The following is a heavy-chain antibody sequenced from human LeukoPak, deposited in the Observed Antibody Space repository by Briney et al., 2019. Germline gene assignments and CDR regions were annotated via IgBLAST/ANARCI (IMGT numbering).Heavy chain of an antibody. J-gene: IGHJ4*02. CDR2: VYTSGST. CDR3: ARSVDTEMGYYFDY. Sequence: SQTPSRTCTVSGGSISSSYWSWIRQPAGQGLEWIGSVYTSGSTNYNPSLNSRVTMSLDTSKNQFSLKVTSVTAADTAVYYCARSVDTEMGYYFDYWGQGTLVTVSS. V-gene: IGHV4-4*07. CDR1: GGSISSSY. D-gene: IGHD5-18*01.